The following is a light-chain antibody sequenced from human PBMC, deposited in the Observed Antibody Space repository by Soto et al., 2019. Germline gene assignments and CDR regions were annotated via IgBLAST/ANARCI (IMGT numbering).Light chain of an antibody. CDR2: DAS. CDR1: QSVSSY. V-gene: IGKV3-11*01. J-gene: IGKJ4*01. CDR3: QQRSNYT. Sequence: EIVLTQSPATLSLSPGERATLSCRASQSVSSYLAWYQQKPDQAPKLLIYDASNRATGIPARFSGSGSGTDFTLTISRLEPEDFAVYYCQQRSNYTFCGRTKVEIK.